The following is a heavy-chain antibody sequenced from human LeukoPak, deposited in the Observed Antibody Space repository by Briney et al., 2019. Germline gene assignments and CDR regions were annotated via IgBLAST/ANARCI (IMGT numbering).Heavy chain of an antibody. V-gene: IGHV3-21*01. D-gene: IGHD4-17*01. CDR3: ARSLMTTVFDY. Sequence: GGSLRLSCAASGFTFSSYSMNWVRQAPGKGLEWVSSISSSSSYIYYADSVKGRFTISRDNAKNSLYLQMNSLRADDTAVHYCARSLMTTVFDYWGQGTLVTVSS. CDR1: GFTFSSYS. J-gene: IGHJ4*02. CDR2: ISSSSSYI.